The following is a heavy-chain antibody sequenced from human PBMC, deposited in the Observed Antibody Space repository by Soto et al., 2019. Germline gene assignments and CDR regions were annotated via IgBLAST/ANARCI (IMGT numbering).Heavy chain of an antibody. CDR1: GFTFSSYS. CDR3: ARDPQLYSSSPPVYFDY. V-gene: IGHV3-21*01. J-gene: IGHJ4*02. CDR2: ISSSSSYI. Sequence: PGGSLRLSCAASGFTFSSYSMNWVRQAPGKGLEWVSSISSSSSYIYYADSVKGRFTISRDNAKNSLYLQMNSLRAEDTAVYYCARDPQLYSSSPPVYFDYWGQGTLVTVSS. D-gene: IGHD6-13*01.